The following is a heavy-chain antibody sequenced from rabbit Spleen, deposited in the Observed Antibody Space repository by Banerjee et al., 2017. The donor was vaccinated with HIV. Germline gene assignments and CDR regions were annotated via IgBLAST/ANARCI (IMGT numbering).Heavy chain of an antibody. Sequence: EQLVESGGGLVQPEGSLTLTCKASGFSFSGSYYMCWVRQAPGKGLEWIACIYTSNIDTYYASWATGRFTISKTSSTTVTLQMTSLTAADTATYFCARDAGTSFSTYGMDLWGPGTLVTVS. D-gene: IGHD8-1*01. J-gene: IGHJ6*01. CDR2: IYTSNIDT. CDR1: GFSFSGSYY. V-gene: IGHV1S45*01. CDR3: ARDAGTSFSTYGMDL.